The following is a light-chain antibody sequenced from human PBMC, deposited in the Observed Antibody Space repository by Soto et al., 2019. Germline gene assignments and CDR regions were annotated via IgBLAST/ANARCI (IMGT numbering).Light chain of an antibody. CDR1: SSDVGGYNY. V-gene: IGLV2-11*01. J-gene: IGLJ1*01. Sequence: QSVLTQPRSVSGSPGQSVTISCTGTSSDVGGYNYVSWYQQHPGKAPKLMIYDVSKRPSGVPDRFSGSKSGNTASLTISGLQAEDEAAYYCCSYAGSYTVYVFGTGTKVTVL. CDR3: CSYAGSYTVYV. CDR2: DVS.